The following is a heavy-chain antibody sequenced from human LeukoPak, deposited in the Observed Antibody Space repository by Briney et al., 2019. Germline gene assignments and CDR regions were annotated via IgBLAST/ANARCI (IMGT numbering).Heavy chain of an antibody. CDR2: IYYSGST. V-gene: IGHV4-59*01. J-gene: IGHJ3*02. CDR1: GGSISSYY. Sequence: PSETLSLTCTVSGGSISSYYWSWIRQPPGKGLEWIGYIYYSGSTNYNPSLKSRVTISVDASKNQFSLKLSSVTAADTAVYYCARDGLPGYLDAFDIWGQGTMVTVSS. D-gene: IGHD5-18*01. CDR3: ARDGLPGYLDAFDI.